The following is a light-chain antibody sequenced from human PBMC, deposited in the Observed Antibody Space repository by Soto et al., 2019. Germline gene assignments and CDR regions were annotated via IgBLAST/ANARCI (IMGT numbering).Light chain of an antibody. CDR2: GAS. CDR1: QSVSSK. Sequence: EIVMTQSPATLSVSPGERATLSCRASQSVSSKLAWYQQKPGQAPRLLIYGASTRATGVPARFSGSGSGTEFTLTISSLQSEDFTVYYCQQYNNWPPITFGQGTKVEI. CDR3: QQYNNWPPIT. J-gene: IGKJ1*01. V-gene: IGKV3-15*01.